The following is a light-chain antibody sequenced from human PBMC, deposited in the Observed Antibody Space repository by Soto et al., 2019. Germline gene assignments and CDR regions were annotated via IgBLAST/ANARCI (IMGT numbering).Light chain of an antibody. CDR3: QQYGSSPA. CDR1: QTVSNNY. V-gene: IGKV3-20*01. CDR2: GAS. J-gene: IGKJ1*01. Sequence: EIVLTQSPGTLSLSPGDRATLSCRASQTVSNNYLAWCQQKPGQAPRLLIYGASSRATGIPDRFSGSGSGTDFTLTISRLEPEDFAVYYCQQYGSSPAFGQGTKVDIK.